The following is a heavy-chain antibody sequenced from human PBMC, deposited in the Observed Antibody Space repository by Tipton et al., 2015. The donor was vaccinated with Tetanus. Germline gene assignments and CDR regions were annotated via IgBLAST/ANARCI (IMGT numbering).Heavy chain of an antibody. CDR2: IYQTDST. V-gene: IGHV4-30-2*01. D-gene: IGHD5-18*01. CDR1: GGLITTGGYS. Sequence: SGLVKPSETLSLTCTISGGLITTGGYSWGWIRQPPGQGLEWIGYIYQTDSTYYRPSLRSRLTISINRSKNQFSLKLTSVTAADTAVYYCVRGRGLGAYSFGFEYWGRGTHVSVSS. CDR3: VRGRGLGAYSFGFEY. J-gene: IGHJ4*02.